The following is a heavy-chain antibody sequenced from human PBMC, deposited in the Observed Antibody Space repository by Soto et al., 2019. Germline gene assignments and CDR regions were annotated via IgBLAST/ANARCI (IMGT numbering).Heavy chain of an antibody. D-gene: IGHD3-10*01. V-gene: IGHV1-69*13. Sequence: GASVKVSCTDSGGTISSYAISWVRQAPEQGLDWMGGIIPFGATRSYAQKFQGRVTITADESTSTAYMELGSLRSADTAVYYCAREGYYGSGSYGEHLLIDYWGQGTLVTVSS. CDR2: IIPFGATR. CDR3: AREGYYGSGSYGEHLLIDY. J-gene: IGHJ4*02. CDR1: GGTISSYA.